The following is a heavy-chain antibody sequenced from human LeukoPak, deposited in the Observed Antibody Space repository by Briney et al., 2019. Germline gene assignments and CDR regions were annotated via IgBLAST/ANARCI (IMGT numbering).Heavy chain of an antibody. CDR3: ARGGSYLSAFDI. J-gene: IGHJ3*02. D-gene: IGHD1-26*01. V-gene: IGHV3-53*01. CDR2: IYSGGST. CDR1: GFTVSSNY. Sequence: GGSLRLSCAASGFTVSSNYMSWVRQAPGKGLEWVSIIYSGGSTYYADSVKGRFTISRDNAKNTLYLQMNSLRAEDTAVYYCARGGSYLSAFDIWGQGTMVTVSS.